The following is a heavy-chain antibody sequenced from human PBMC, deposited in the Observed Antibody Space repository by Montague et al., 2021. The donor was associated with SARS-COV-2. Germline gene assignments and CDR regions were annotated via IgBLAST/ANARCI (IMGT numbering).Heavy chain of an antibody. V-gene: IGHV4-61*02. D-gene: IGHD5-18*01. J-gene: IGHJ4*02. CDR1: GGSISRGYYY. Sequence: TLSLTCTVPGGSISRGYYYWSWIRLPAGKGLEWIGRIYRSGSPXYKPSLESRVVLSVDTSRNQFSMKMTSVTAADTAMYYCARGVDTGVVTVTGGFDSWGQGTLVIVSS. CDR2: IYRSGSP. CDR3: ARGVDTGVVTVTGGFDS.